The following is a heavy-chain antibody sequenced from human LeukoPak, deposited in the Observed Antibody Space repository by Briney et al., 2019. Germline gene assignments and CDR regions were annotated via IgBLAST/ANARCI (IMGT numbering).Heavy chain of an antibody. V-gene: IGHV4-61*01. J-gene: IGHJ4*02. D-gene: IGHD4-17*01. CDR3: ARHDYGDYPYYFDY. CDR1: GGSVSSGSYY. Sequence: PSETLSLTCTVSGGSVSSGSYYWSWIRQPPGTGLEWIGYIYYSGSTYYNPSLKSRVTISVDTSKNQFSLKLSSVTAADTAVYYCARHDYGDYPYYFDYWGQGTLVTVSS. CDR2: IYYSGST.